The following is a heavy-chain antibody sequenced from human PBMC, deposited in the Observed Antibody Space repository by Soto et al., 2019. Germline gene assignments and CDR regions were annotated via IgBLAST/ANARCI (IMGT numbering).Heavy chain of an antibody. J-gene: IGHJ6*01. CDR2: ISHDGSDE. V-gene: IGHV3-30-3*01. CDR1: GFAFSNYG. D-gene: IGHD3-10*01. Sequence: QVQLFESGGGVVQPGGSLRLSCAASGFAFSNYGFHWVRQAPGRGLEWVAVISHDGSDEFYAGAVKGRVIVSRENSKTTVSLNMNSLRGEDTGIYFCAASAGLVWFGESYSHGFDVWGQGTTVPVSS. CDR3: AASAGLVWFGESYSHGFDV.